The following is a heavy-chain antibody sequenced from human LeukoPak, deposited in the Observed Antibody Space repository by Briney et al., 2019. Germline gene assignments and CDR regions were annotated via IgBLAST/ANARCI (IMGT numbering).Heavy chain of an antibody. Sequence: PSETLSLTCSVSGGSIINDYWNWIRQPPGKGLEWIGYIYHSGSTNYNPSLKSRVTISVDTSNNQFSLKLSSVTAADTAVYYCARRHHNWDYWGQGALVTVSS. CDR2: IYHSGST. CDR3: ARRHHNWDY. V-gene: IGHV4-59*08. D-gene: IGHD5-24*01. J-gene: IGHJ4*02. CDR1: GGSIINDY.